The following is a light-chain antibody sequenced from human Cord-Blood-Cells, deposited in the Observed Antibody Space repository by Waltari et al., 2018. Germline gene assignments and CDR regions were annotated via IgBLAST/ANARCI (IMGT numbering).Light chain of an antibody. CDR2: GAS. Sequence: ELVMTQSPATLSVSPGERATLSCRASQSVSSNLAWYQQKPGQAPRVLIYGASTRATGIPVRCSGSGSGTEFTLTSRRLESEDFAVYDCQEYNNWPPAFGPGTKVDIK. CDR1: QSVSSN. J-gene: IGKJ3*01. CDR3: QEYNNWPPA. V-gene: IGKV3-15*01.